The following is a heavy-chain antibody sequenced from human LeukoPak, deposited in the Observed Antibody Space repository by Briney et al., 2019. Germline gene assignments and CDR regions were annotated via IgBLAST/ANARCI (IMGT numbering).Heavy chain of an antibody. J-gene: IGHJ4*02. Sequence: GASVKVSCKASGYTFTGYYMHWVRQAPGQGLEWMGWINPNSGGTNYAQKFQGRVTMTRDTSISTAYMELSRLRSDDTAVYYCALEKSSFTIFGGEGHPLCWGQGTLVTVSS. CDR1: GYTFTGYY. CDR3: ALEKSSFTIFGGEGHPLC. D-gene: IGHD3-3*01. V-gene: IGHV1-2*02. CDR2: INPNSGGT.